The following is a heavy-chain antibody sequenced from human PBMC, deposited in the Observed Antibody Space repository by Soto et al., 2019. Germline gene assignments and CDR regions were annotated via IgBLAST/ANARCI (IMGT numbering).Heavy chain of an antibody. D-gene: IGHD3-22*01. CDR3: ASSDYDSSGYTPKV. CDR2: INHSGST. J-gene: IGHJ4*02. CDR1: GGSVSGYY. Sequence: PSGSLSLTCAVCGGSVSGYYWSWIRQPPGKGLEWIGEINHSGSTNYNPSLKSRVTISVDTSKNQFSLKLSSVTAADTAVYYCASSDYDSSGYTPKVWGQGTLVTVSS. V-gene: IGHV4-34*01.